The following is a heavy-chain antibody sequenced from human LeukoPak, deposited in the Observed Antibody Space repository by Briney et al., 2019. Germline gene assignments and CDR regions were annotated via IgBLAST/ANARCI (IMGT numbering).Heavy chain of an antibody. CDR3: AGAAAAYFDY. Sequence: SETLSLTCTVSGGSISSYYWSWIRQPPGKGLEWIGYIYDSGSTNYNPSLKSRVTISVDTSKNQFSLKLSSVTAADTAVYYCAGAAAAYFDYWGQGTLVTVSS. CDR1: GGSISSYY. J-gene: IGHJ4*02. V-gene: IGHV4-59*01. CDR2: IYDSGST. D-gene: IGHD6-13*01.